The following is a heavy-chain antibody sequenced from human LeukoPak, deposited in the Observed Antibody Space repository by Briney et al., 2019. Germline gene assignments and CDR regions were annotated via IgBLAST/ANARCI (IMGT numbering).Heavy chain of an antibody. CDR3: AKGGSLYFFDS. D-gene: IGHD1-26*01. V-gene: IGHV3-23*01. CDR1: GFSFVNSA. Sequence: PGGSLRLSCAASGFSFVNSAMSWVRQAPGKGLEWVSGIGASGVYTYYADSVKGRFTISRDNPKDTLFLQMDSLRAEDTAVYYCAKGGSLYFFDSWGQGTLVTVSS. CDR2: IGASGVYT. J-gene: IGHJ4*02.